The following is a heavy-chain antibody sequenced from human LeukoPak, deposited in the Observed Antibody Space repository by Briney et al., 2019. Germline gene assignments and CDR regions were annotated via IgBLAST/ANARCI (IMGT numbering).Heavy chain of an antibody. Sequence: ASVKVSCKASGYTFTGYYMHWVRQAPGQGLEWMGWINPNSGGTNYAQKFQGRVTMTRDTSISTAYMELSRLRSDDKAVYYCARGVGCGGDCYSDYYYYYGMDVWGQGTTVTVSS. CDR2: INPNSGGT. CDR1: GYTFTGYY. V-gene: IGHV1-2*02. D-gene: IGHD2-21*02. J-gene: IGHJ6*02. CDR3: ARGVGCGGDCYSDYYYYYGMDV.